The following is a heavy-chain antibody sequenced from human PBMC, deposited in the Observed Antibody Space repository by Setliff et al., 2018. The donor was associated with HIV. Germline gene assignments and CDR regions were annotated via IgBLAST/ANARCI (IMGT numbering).Heavy chain of an antibody. CDR2: IWYDGSNK. CDR3: ATTIGMIVEGMDV. CDR1: GFTFSSYG. J-gene: IGHJ6*02. Sequence: GGSLRLSCTASGFTFSSYGMHWVRQAPGKGLEWVAVIWYDGSNKYYADSVKGRFTISRDNSKNTLYLQMTSLRAEDTAVYYCATTIGMIVEGMDVWGQGTTVTVSS. D-gene: IGHD3-22*01. V-gene: IGHV3-33*08.